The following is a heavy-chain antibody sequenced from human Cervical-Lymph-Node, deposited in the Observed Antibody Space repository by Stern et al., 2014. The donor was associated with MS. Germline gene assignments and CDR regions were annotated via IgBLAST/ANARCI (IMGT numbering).Heavy chain of an antibody. CDR2: IYPGDSET. CDR3: ARQTTAWASDV. CDR1: GYKFSIYW. J-gene: IGHJ4*02. Sequence: VQLVQSGAELIRPGESLKISCKGSGYKFSIYWIAWVRQMPGKGLEWMGIIYPGDSETRYSPSFQDQVTMSADKSTSTAYLQWSGLNASDTAMYFCARQTTAWASDVWGQGTLVTVSS. V-gene: IGHV5-51*01. D-gene: IGHD1-14*01.